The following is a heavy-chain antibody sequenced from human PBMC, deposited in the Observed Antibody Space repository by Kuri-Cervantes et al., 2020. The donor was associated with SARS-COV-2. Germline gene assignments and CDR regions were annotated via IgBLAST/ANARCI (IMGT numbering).Heavy chain of an antibody. J-gene: IGHJ4*02. D-gene: IGHD2-15*01. CDR3: ARVYCSGGSCYSLDY. CDR2: IKSKTDGGTT. CDR1: GFTFSNAW. Sequence: GGSLRLSCAASGFTFSNAWMSWVRQAPGKGLEWVGRIKSKTDGGTTDYAAPVKGRFTISRDDSKNTLYLQMNSLKTEDTAVYYCARVYCSGGSCYSLDYWGQGTLVTVSS. V-gene: IGHV3-15*01.